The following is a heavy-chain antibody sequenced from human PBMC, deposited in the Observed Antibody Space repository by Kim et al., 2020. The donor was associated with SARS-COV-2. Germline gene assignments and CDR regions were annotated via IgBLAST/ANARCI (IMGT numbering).Heavy chain of an antibody. CDR2: FYPGDSDT. V-gene: IGHV5-51*01. D-gene: IGHD3-16*01. J-gene: IGHJ4*02. CDR1: GYSFTANW. Sequence: GESLKISCKVSGYSFTANWIGWVRQLPGKGLDWMGIFYPGDSDTRYSPSFQGQVTMSADKSISTAYLQWGSLKSSDTAIYYCAACVFGGCNSWSYYVDSWGQGTLVTVSP. CDR3: AACVFGGCNSWSYYVDS.